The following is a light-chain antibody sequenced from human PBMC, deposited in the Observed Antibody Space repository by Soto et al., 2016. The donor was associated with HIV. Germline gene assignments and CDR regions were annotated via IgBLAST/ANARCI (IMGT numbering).Light chain of an antibody. J-gene: IGLJ1*01. Sequence: SYELTQPPSVSVAPGKTATITCGGNNIGTKSVHWYQQKSGQAPVLVVYDDVARPSGIPKRFSGSNSENTATLTITWVEAGDEADYYCQVWDNSGDYYVFGTGTKVTVL. CDR3: QVWDNSGDYYV. CDR1: NIGTKS. CDR2: DDV. V-gene: IGLV3-21*01.